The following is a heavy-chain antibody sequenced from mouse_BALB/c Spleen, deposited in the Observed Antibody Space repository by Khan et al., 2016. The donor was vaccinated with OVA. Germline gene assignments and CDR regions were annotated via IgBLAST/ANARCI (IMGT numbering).Heavy chain of an antibody. CDR2: INPSTGYS. CDR3: ANHRSNSAWFAY. D-gene: IGHD2-5*01. J-gene: IGHJ3*01. Sequence: VQLVESGAELAKPGASVKMSRKASGYTFTSYWMHWVKQRPGQGLEWIGYINPSTGYSEYNQKFKDKATLTADKSSSTAYMQLSSLTSDDSAVYYCANHRSNSAWFAYWGQGTLVTVSA. V-gene: IGHV1-7*01. CDR1: GYTFTSYW.